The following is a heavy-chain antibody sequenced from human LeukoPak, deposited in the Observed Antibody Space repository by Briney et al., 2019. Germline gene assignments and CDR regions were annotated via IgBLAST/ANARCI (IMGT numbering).Heavy chain of an antibody. J-gene: IGHJ6*03. CDR2: MNPNSGNT. D-gene: IGHD3-10*01. Sequence: EASVKVSCKASGYTFTSYDINWVRQATGQGLEWMGWMNPNSGNTGYAQKFQGRVTMTRNTSISTAYMELSSLRSEDTAVYYCARGRKVRGVMRGEYYYYYMDVWGKGTTVTVSS. V-gene: IGHV1-8*02. CDR3: ARGRKVRGVMRGEYYYYYMDV. CDR1: GYTFTSYD.